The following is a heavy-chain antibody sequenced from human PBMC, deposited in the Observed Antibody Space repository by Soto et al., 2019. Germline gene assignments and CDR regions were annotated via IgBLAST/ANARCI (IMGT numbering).Heavy chain of an antibody. D-gene: IGHD3-3*01. V-gene: IGHV3-30-3*01. CDR1: GFTFSSYA. CDR2: ISYDGSNK. J-gene: IGHJ4*02. Sequence: ESGGGVVQPGRSLRLSCAASGFTFSSYAMHWVRQAPGKGLEWVAVISYDGSNKYYADSVKGRFTISRDNSKNTLYLQMNSLRAEDTAVYYCARGLDFWSGYFDYWGQGTLVTVSS. CDR3: ARGLDFWSGYFDY.